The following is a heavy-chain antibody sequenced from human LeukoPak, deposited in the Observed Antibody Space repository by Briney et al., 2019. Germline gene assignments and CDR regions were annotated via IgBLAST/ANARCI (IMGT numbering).Heavy chain of an antibody. CDR2: IIPIFGIA. Sequence: SVKLSCKASGGTFSSYAISWVRQAPGQGLEWMGGIIPIFGIANYAQKFQGRVTITADESTSTAYMELSSLRCEDTAVYYCARDGGAAQEVSAAIHWFDPWGQGTLVTVSS. CDR1: GGTFSSYA. D-gene: IGHD2-2*02. V-gene: IGHV1-69*01. J-gene: IGHJ5*02. CDR3: ARDGGAAQEVSAAIHWFDP.